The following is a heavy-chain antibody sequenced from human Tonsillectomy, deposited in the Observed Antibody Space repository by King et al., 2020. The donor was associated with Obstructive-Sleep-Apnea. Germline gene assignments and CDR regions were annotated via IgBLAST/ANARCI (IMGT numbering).Heavy chain of an antibody. CDR3: ARGSGAAAVNWFDP. Sequence: VQLQQWGAGLLKPSETLSLTCAVFGGSFSDYYWSWIRQPPGKGLEWIGEINHSGSTNYNASLKSRVTILVDTSKNHFSLKLTSVTAADTAMYYCARGSGAAAVNWFDPWGQGTLVTVSS. CDR1: GGSFSDYY. CDR2: INHSGST. D-gene: IGHD6-13*01. J-gene: IGHJ5*02. V-gene: IGHV4-34*01.